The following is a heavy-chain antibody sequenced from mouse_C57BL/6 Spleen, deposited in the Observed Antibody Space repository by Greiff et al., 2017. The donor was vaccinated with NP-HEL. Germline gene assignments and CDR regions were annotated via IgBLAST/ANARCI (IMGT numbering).Heavy chain of an antibody. CDR2: ISSGGSYT. CDR1: GFTFSSYG. J-gene: IGHJ4*01. V-gene: IGHV5-6*01. CDR3: ARPIYGSGAMDY. D-gene: IGHD1-1*01. Sequence: EVKLVESGGDLVKPGGSLKLSCAASGFTFSSYGMSWVRQTPDKRLEWVATISSGGSYTYYPDSVKGRFTISRDNAKNTLYLQMSSLKSEDTAMYYCARPIYGSGAMDYWGQGTSVTVSS.